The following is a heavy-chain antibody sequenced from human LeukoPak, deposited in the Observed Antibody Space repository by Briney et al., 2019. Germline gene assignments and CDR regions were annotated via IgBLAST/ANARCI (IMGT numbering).Heavy chain of an antibody. CDR3: AREHPHFGELWNDY. CDR2: ISSSSGNT. V-gene: IGHV1-18*01. J-gene: IGHJ4*02. D-gene: IGHD3-10*01. Sequence: ASVKVSCKASGGTFTNYAISWVRQAPGQGLEWMGWISSSSGNTNYAQKFQGRVTMTTDKSTSTAYMELRSLRSDDTAVYYCAREHPHFGELWNDYWGQGTPVTVSS. CDR1: GGTFTNYA.